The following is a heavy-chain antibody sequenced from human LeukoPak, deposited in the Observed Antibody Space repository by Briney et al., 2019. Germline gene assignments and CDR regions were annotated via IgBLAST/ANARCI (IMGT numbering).Heavy chain of an antibody. CDR2: ISGDGGST. CDR3: AKVLEPDYYYYYMDV. V-gene: IGHV3-43*02. CDR1: GFTFDDYA. D-gene: IGHD1-1*01. J-gene: IGHJ6*03. Sequence: GGSLRLSCAASGFTFDDYAMHWVRQAPGKGLEWVSLISGDGGSTYYADSEKGRFTISRDNSKNSLYLQMNGLRTEDTALYYCAKVLEPDYYYYYMDVWGKGTPVAVSS.